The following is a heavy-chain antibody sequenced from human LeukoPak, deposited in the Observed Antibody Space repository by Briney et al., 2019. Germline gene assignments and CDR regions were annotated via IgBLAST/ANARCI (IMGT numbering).Heavy chain of an antibody. J-gene: IGHJ4*02. Sequence: GGSLRLSCAASGFTFSDYYMSWIRQAPGKGLEWVSYISSSGSTIYYADSVKGRFTISRDNTKNSLYLQMNSLRAEDTAVYYCEAPLGDSSGYSDYWGQGTLVTVSS. V-gene: IGHV3-11*01. CDR3: EAPLGDSSGYSDY. D-gene: IGHD3-22*01. CDR1: GFTFSDYY. CDR2: ISSSGSTI.